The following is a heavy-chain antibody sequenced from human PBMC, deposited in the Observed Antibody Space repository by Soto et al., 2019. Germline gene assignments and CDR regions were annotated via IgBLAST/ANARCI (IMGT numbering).Heavy chain of an antibody. Sequence: SVKVSCKASGGTFSSYAISWVRQAPGQGLEWMGGIIPIFGTANYAQKFQGRVTITADESTSTAYMELSSLRSEDTAVYYCARDGRRGDSSGWTKHWYFDLWGRGTLVTVSS. CDR3: ARDGRRGDSSGWTKHWYFDL. D-gene: IGHD6-19*01. J-gene: IGHJ2*01. CDR2: IIPIFGTA. CDR1: GGTFSSYA. V-gene: IGHV1-69*13.